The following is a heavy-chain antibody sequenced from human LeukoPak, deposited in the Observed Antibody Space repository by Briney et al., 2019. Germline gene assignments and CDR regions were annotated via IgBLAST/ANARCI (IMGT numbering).Heavy chain of an antibody. Sequence: SETLSLTCAVYGGSFSGYYWSWIRQPPGKGLEWIGEINHRGSTNYNPSLKSRVTISVDTSKNQFSLKLSSVTAADTAVYYCARDKYMDWFDPWGQGTLVTVSS. CDR3: ARDKYMDWFDP. CDR1: GGSFSGYY. J-gene: IGHJ5*02. V-gene: IGHV4-34*01. CDR2: INHRGST. D-gene: IGHD2/OR15-2a*01.